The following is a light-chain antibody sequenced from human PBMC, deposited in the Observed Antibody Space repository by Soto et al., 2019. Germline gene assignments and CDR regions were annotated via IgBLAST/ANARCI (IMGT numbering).Light chain of an antibody. Sequence: DNVMTQSPDSLAVSPGERATINCKSSQSVLYSSNNKNYLAWYQQKPGQPPKLLIYWASTRESGVPDRFSGSGSGTDFTLTISSLQAEDVAVYYCQQYYSTPPITFGQGARLEI. CDR3: QQYYSTPPIT. CDR1: QSVLYSSNNKNY. CDR2: WAS. J-gene: IGKJ5*01. V-gene: IGKV4-1*01.